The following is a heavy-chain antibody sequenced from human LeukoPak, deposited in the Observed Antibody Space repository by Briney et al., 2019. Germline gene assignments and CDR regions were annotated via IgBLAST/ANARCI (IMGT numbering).Heavy chain of an antibody. J-gene: IGHJ5*02. V-gene: IGHV4-39*01. CDR1: GGSISSSSYY. CDR3: ARHTYDQDNWFDP. Sequence: SETLSLTCTVSGGSISSSSYYWGWIRQPPGKGLEGIGSIYYSGSTYYNTSFKSRVTISVDTSKNQFSLKLSSVTAADTAVYYCARHTYDQDNWFDPWGQGTLVTVPS. D-gene: IGHD5-12*01. CDR2: IYYSGST.